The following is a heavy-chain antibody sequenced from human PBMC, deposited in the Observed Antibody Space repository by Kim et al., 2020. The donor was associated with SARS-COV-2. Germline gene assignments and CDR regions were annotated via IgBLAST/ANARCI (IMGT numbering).Heavy chain of an antibody. CDR2: IYYSGST. Sequence: SETLSLTCTVSGGSISSSSYYWGWIRQPPGKGLEWIGSIYYSGSTYYNPSLKSRVTISVDTSKNQFSLKLSSVTAADTAVYYCARRDYPGNWFDPWGQGTLVTVSS. CDR1: GGSISSSSYY. D-gene: IGHD4-17*01. CDR3: ARRDYPGNWFDP. V-gene: IGHV4-39*01. J-gene: IGHJ5*02.